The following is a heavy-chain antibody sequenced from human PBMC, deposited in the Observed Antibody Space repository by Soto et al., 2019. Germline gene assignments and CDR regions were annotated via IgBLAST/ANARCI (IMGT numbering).Heavy chain of an antibody. D-gene: IGHD3-3*01. CDR2: IYPGDSDT. V-gene: IGHV5-51*01. Sequence: PGESLKISCKGSGYSFTSYWIGWVRQMPGKGLEWMGIIYPGDSDTRYSPSFQGQVTISADKSISTAYLQWSSLKASDTAMYYCARPGTIFGVDIYGMDVRGQGTTVTVSS. J-gene: IGHJ6*02. CDR1: GYSFTSYW. CDR3: ARPGTIFGVDIYGMDV.